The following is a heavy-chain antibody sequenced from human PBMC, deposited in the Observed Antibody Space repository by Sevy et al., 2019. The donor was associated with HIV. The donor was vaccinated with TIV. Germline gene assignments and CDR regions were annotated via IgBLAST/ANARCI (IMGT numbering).Heavy chain of an antibody. Sequence: SQTLSLTCAISGDSVSSNNAAWNWIRQSPSRGLEWLGRTFYRSNWYNDYAVSLKGRITINPDTSKNQLSLQLTSVTPEDTALYYCARDGLTYGAMDVWGQGTTVTVSS. CDR2: TFYRSNWYN. V-gene: IGHV6-1*01. D-gene: IGHD1-20*01. J-gene: IGHJ6*02. CDR1: GDSVSSNNAA. CDR3: ARDGLTYGAMDV.